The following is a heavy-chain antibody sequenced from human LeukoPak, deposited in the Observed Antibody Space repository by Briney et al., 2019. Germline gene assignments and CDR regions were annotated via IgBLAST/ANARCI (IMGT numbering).Heavy chain of an antibody. D-gene: IGHD3-22*01. CDR2: IRYDGSNK. CDR1: GFTFSSYG. V-gene: IGHV3-30*02. J-gene: IGHJ4*02. Sequence: PGGSLRLSCAASGFTFSSYGMHWVRQAPGKGLKWVAFIRYDGSNKYYADSVKGRFTISRDNSKNTLYLQMNSLRAEDTAVYYGHSSGYYGFDHWGQGTLVTVCS. CDR3: HSSGYYGFDH.